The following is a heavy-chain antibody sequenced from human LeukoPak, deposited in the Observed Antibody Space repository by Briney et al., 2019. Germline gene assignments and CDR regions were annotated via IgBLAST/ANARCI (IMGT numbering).Heavy chain of an antibody. CDR2: ISGSGGST. Sequence: PGGSLRLSCAASGFTFSSYAMSWVRQAPGKGLEWVSAISGSGGSTHYADSVKGRFIISRDKSKNTLYLQMNSLRAEDTAVYYCARAETLMMNFDCWGQGTLVTVSS. V-gene: IGHV3-23*01. D-gene: IGHD3-16*01. J-gene: IGHJ4*02. CDR1: GFTFSSYA. CDR3: ARAETLMMNFDC.